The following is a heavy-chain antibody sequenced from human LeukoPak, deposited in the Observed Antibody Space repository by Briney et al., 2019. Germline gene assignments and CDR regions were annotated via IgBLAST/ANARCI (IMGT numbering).Heavy chain of an antibody. V-gene: IGHV3-11*04. J-gene: IGHJ6*03. CDR3: ARAPDYYYYYYMDV. Sequence: GGSLRLSCAASGFTFSDYYMSWIRQAPGKGLEWVSYISSSGSTIYYADSVKGRFAISRDNAKNSLYLQMNSLRAEDTAVYYCARAPDYYYYYYMDVWGKGATVTVSS. CDR1: GFTFSDYY. CDR2: ISSSGSTI.